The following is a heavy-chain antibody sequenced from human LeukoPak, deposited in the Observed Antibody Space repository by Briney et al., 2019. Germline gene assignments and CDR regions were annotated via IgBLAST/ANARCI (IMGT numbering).Heavy chain of an antibody. D-gene: IGHD1-26*01. CDR3: ARLGGSYGGAFDI. J-gene: IGHJ3*02. Sequence: RVSLKISCKGSGYSFTYYWIGWVRQMPGKGLEWMGRIDPSDSYTNYSTSFQGHVTISADKSISTAYLQWSSLKASDTAMYYCARLGGSYGGAFDIWGQGTMVTVSS. V-gene: IGHV5-10-1*01. CDR1: GYSFTYYW. CDR2: IDPSDSYT.